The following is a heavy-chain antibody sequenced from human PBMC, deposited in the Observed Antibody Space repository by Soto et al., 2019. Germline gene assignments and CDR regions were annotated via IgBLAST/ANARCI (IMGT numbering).Heavy chain of an antibody. D-gene: IGHD2-2*01. CDR1: GYTFSNYG. Sequence: ASVKVSWKASGYTFSNYGISWVRQAPGQGLEWMGWISGYNGNTNYAQNLQGRVTLTTDTSTSTAYMELRSLRSDDTAVYYCARVGQCSSTTCMDYYYYGMDVWGQGTTVTGSS. V-gene: IGHV1-18*01. CDR3: ARVGQCSSTTCMDYYYYGMDV. CDR2: ISGYNGNT. J-gene: IGHJ6*02.